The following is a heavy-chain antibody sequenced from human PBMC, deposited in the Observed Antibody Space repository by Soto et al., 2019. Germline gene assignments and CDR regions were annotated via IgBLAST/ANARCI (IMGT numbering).Heavy chain of an antibody. CDR2: IYYSGST. CDR3: ASPRYSGYEGFYY. D-gene: IGHD5-12*01. Sequence: QVQLQESGPGLVKPSETLSLTCTVSGGSISSYYWSWIRQPPGKGLEWIGYIYYSGSTNYNPSLKSRVTISVDTSKNQFSLKLSSVTAADTAVYYCASPRYSGYEGFYYWGQGTLVTVSS. J-gene: IGHJ4*02. V-gene: IGHV4-59*08. CDR1: GGSISSYY.